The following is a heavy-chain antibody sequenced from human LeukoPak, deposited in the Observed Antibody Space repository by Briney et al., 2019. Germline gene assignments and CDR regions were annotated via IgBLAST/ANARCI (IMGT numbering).Heavy chain of an antibody. CDR2: INPNSGGT. V-gene: IGHV1-2*02. D-gene: IGHD6-13*01. Sequence: ASVKVSCKASGYTFTSYYMHWVRQAPGQGLEWMGWINPNSGGTNYAQKFQGRVTMTRDTSISTAYMELSRLRSDDTAVYYCARALDIAAAEPYYMDVWGKGTTVTVSS. CDR1: GYTFTSYY. CDR3: ARALDIAAAEPYYMDV. J-gene: IGHJ6*03.